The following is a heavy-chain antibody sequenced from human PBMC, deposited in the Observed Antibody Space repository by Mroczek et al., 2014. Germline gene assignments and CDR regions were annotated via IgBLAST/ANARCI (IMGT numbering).Heavy chain of an antibody. Sequence: QVQLQESGPGLVKPSETLSLTCTVSGGSISSYYWSWIRQPPGKGLEWIGYIYYSGSTNYNPSLKSRVTISVDTSKNQFSLKLSSVTAADTAVYYCARGFCGGDCRIDYWGQGTLVTVSS. J-gene: IGHJ4*02. D-gene: IGHD2-21*02. V-gene: IGHV4-59*01. CDR2: IYYSGST. CDR3: ARGFCGGDCRIDY. CDR1: GGSISSYY.